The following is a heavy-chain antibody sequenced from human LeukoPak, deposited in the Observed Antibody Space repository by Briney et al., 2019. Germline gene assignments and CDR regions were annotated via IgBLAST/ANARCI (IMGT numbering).Heavy chain of an antibody. J-gene: IGHJ5*02. CDR3: ARARVVSWFDP. V-gene: IGHV3-48*03. CDR2: ISSSGSTI. CDR1: GFTFSSYE. Sequence: GGSLRLSCAVSGFTFSSYEMNWVRQAPGKGLEWVSYISSSGSTIYYADSVKGRFTISRDNAKSSLYLQMNSLRAEDTAVYYCARARVVSWFDPWGQGTLVTVSS. D-gene: IGHD3-22*01.